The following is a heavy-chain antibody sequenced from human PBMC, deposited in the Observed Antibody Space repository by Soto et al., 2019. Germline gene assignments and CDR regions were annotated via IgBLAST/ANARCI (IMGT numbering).Heavy chain of an antibody. V-gene: IGHV3-30-3*01. J-gene: IGHJ4*02. CDR1: GFTFSSYA. D-gene: IGHD6-13*01. Sequence: VQLVESGGGVVQPGRSLRLSCAASGFTFSSYAMHWVRQAPGKGLEWVAVISYDGSNKYYADSVKGRFTISRDNSKNTLYLQMNSLRAEDTAVYYCARGEGAYSSSSPYWGQGTLVTVSS. CDR3: ARGEGAYSSSSPY. CDR2: ISYDGSNK.